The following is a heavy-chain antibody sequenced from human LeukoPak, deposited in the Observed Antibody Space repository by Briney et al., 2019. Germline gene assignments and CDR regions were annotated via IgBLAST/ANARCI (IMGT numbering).Heavy chain of an antibody. V-gene: IGHV3-23*01. CDR3: AIDPPPSSGGNYFED. CDR1: GFTFSNHD. Sequence: GGSLRLSCAASGFTFSNHDMSWVRQAPGKGLEWISTFTNGVSTYYADSVKGRFTISRDNSKNTLYLQMNSLRAEDTAVYYCAIDPPPSSGGNYFEDWGQGTLVTVSS. D-gene: IGHD3-22*01. CDR2: FTNGVST. J-gene: IGHJ4*02.